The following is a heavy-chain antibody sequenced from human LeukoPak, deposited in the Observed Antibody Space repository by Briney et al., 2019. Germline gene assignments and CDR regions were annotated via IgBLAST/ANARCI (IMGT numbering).Heavy chain of an antibody. Sequence: SETLSLTCTVSGGSISSGGYYWSWIRQHPGKGLEWIGYIYYSGSTYYNPSLKSRVTISVDTSKNQFSLKLSSVTAADTAVYYCARATKVRGVPHYYYYYYMDVWGKGTTVTVSS. CDR1: GGSISSGGYY. J-gene: IGHJ6*03. CDR2: IYYSGST. CDR3: ARATKVRGVPHYYYYYYMDV. D-gene: IGHD3-10*01. V-gene: IGHV4-31*03.